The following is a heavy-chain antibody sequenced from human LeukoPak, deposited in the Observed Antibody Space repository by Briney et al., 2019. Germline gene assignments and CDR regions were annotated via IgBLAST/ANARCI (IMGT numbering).Heavy chain of an antibody. V-gene: IGHV4-59*01. CDR2: IYYSGST. CDR3: ARGGFGELLDY. J-gene: IGHJ4*02. Sequence: PSETLSLTCTVSGDSISSYYWSWIRQPPGKGLEWIGYIYYSGSTNYNPSLKSRVTISVDTSKNQFSLKLSSVTAADTAVYYCARGGFGELLDYWGQGTLVTVSS. D-gene: IGHD3-10*01. CDR1: GDSISSYY.